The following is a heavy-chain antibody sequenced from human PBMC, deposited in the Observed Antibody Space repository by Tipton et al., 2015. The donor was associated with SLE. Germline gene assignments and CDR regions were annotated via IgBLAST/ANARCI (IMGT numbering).Heavy chain of an antibody. CDR3: ARARPDTAMVHYYYYMDV. V-gene: IGHV1-18*01. D-gene: IGHD5-18*01. CDR1: GYTFTSYG. J-gene: IGHJ6*03. CDR2: ISAYNGNT. Sequence: QSGAEVKKPGASVKVSCKASGYTFTSYGISWVRQAPGQGLEWMGWISAYNGNTNYAQKLQGRVTMTTDTSTSTAYMELRSLRSDVTAVYYCARARPDTAMVHYYYYMDVWGKGTTVTVSS.